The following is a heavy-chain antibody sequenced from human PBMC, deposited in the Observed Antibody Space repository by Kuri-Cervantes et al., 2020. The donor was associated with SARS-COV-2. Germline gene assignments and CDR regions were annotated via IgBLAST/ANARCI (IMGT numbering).Heavy chain of an antibody. V-gene: IGHV3-30*04. D-gene: IGHD3-10*01. J-gene: IGHJ2*01. Sequence: GGSLRLSCAASGFTFSNYAIHWVRQAPGKGLEWVAVISYEGSNKYYADSVKGRFTISRDNSKNTLYLQMNSLRADDTAVYYCAKFPVLLVRSLSWYFDLWGRGTLVTVSS. CDR2: ISYEGSNK. CDR1: GFTFSNYA. CDR3: AKFPVLLVRSLSWYFDL.